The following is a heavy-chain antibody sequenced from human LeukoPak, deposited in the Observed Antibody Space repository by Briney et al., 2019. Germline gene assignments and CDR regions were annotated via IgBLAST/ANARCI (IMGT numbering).Heavy chain of an antibody. Sequence: ASVKVSCKASGYTFTSYGISWVRQAPGQGLEWMGWISAYNGNTNYAQKLQGRVTMTTDTSTSTAYMELRSLRSDDTAVYYGARDVAAAGIPYYYYGMDVWGQGTTVTVSS. CDR2: ISAYNGNT. CDR3: ARDVAAAGIPYYYYGMDV. J-gene: IGHJ6*02. V-gene: IGHV1-18*01. D-gene: IGHD6-13*01. CDR1: GYTFTSYG.